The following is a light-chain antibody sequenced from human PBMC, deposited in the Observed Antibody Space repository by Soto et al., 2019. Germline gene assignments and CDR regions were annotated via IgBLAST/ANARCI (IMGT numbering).Light chain of an antibody. CDR2: WAS. V-gene: IGKV4-1*01. CDR3: QQYYSTPPVT. CDR1: QSVLYSSNNKNY. Sequence: DIVMTQSPDSLAVSLGARATINCKSSQSVLYSSNNKNYLAWYQQKPGQPPKLLIYWASTRESGVPDRFSGSGSGTDFTLTISSLQAEDVAVYYCQQYYSTPPVTFGGGTKVDIK. J-gene: IGKJ4*01.